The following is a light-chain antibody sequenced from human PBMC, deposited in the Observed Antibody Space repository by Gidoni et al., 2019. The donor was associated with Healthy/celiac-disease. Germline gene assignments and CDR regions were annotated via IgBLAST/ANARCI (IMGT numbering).Light chain of an antibody. CDR3: QQRSNWPYT. J-gene: IGKJ5*01. CDR2: DAS. Sequence: EILLTQSPATLSLSPGERATLSCRASQSVSSYLAWYQQKPGQAPRLLIYDASNRATGIPARFSGSGSGTDFTLTISSLEPEDFAVYYCQQRSNWPYTFXQXTRLEIK. CDR1: QSVSSY. V-gene: IGKV3-11*01.